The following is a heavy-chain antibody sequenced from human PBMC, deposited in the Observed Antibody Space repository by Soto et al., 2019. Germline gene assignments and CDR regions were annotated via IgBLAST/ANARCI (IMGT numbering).Heavy chain of an antibody. CDR2: IYYSGST. CDR3: ARDRCSGGSCHSAFDI. Sequence: PSETLFLTCTVSGGSISSYYWSWIRQPPGKGLEWVGHIYYSGSTNYNPSLKSRVTISVDTSKNQFSLKLSSVTAADTAVYYCARDRCSGGSCHSAFDIWGQGTMVTVSS. V-gene: IGHV4-59*12. J-gene: IGHJ3*02. CDR1: GGSISSYY. D-gene: IGHD2-15*01.